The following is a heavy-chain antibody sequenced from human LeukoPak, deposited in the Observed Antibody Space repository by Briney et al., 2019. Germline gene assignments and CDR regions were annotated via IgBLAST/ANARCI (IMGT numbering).Heavy chain of an antibody. CDR3: AKEEYFDWLTGY. D-gene: IGHD3-9*01. Sequence: GGALRLSCAASGFTFSSYAMSWVRQAPGKGLEWVSAISGSGGSTYSADSVKGRFTISRDNSKNTLYLQMNSLRAEDTAVYYCAKEEYFDWLTGYWGQGTLVTVSS. J-gene: IGHJ4*02. V-gene: IGHV3-23*01. CDR2: ISGSGGST. CDR1: GFTFSSYA.